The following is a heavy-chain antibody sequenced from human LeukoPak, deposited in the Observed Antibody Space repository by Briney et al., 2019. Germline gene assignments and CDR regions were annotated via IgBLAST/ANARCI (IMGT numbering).Heavy chain of an antibody. D-gene: IGHD3-16*01. CDR1: GVTSTTYS. CDR3: ARVKRPRGGVDY. V-gene: IGHV3-21*01. Sequence: GGSLRLSCAASGVTSTTYSMNWVRQAPGKGLEWVSTISSSRNYKYYADSVKGRFTISRDNAKNSLYLQMNSLRAEDTAVYYCARVKRPRGGVDYWGQGTLVTVSS. CDR2: ISSSRNYK. J-gene: IGHJ4*02.